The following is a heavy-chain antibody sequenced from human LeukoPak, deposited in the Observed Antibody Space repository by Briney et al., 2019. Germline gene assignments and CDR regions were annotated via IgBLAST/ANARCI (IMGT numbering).Heavy chain of an antibody. CDR3: ARGGWLDAFDF. V-gene: IGHV4-59*01. CDR2: IYYSGST. D-gene: IGHD6-19*01. J-gene: IGHJ3*01. Sequence: SETLSLTCTVSGGSISSFYWSWIRQPPGKGLEWIGYIYYSGSTNYNPSLKSRVTISIDTPKNQFSLKLSSVTAADTAVYYCARGGWLDAFDFWGQGTMVTVSS. CDR1: GGSISSFY.